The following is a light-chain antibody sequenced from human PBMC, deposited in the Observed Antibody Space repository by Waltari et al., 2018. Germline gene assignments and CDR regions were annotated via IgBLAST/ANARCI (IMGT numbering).Light chain of an antibody. V-gene: IGLV1-40*01. CDR1: GPNLGAGYD. J-gene: IGLJ2*01. CDR3: QSFDTSLGVL. Sequence: QSALTQPPSLSGAPGQRVTIPCIGSGPNLGAGYDANWYQQLPGTAPKLLIYGNIYRPSGVPDRFSASKSGTSASLAIIGLQAEDEGSYYCQSFDTSLGVLFGGGTKLTVL. CDR2: GNI.